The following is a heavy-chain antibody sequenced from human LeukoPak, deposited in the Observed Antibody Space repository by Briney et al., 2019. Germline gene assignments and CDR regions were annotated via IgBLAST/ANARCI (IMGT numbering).Heavy chain of an antibody. V-gene: IGHV3-11*05. CDR2: ISSSSSYT. Sequence: GGSLRLSCAASGFTFSDYYMSWIRQAPGKGLEWVSYISSSSSYTNYADSVKGRFTISRDNAKNSLYLQMNSLRAEDTAVYYCARAPNEGGYYFDYWGQGTLVTVSP. D-gene: IGHD1-1*01. CDR3: ARAPNEGGYYFDY. CDR1: GFTFSDYY. J-gene: IGHJ4*02.